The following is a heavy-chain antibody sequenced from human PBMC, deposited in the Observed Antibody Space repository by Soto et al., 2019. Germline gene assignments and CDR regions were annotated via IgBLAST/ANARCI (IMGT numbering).Heavy chain of an antibody. CDR3: ARSRSGWLYYCDY. Sequence: QVQLQQWGAGLLKPSETLSLTCAVYGGSFSGYYWSWIRQPPGKGLEWIGEINHSGSTNYNPSLKSRVTISVDTSKNQFSLKLSSVTAAATAVYYCARSRSGWLYYCDYWGQGTLVTVSS. CDR2: INHSGST. J-gene: IGHJ4*02. CDR1: GGSFSGYY. D-gene: IGHD6-19*01. V-gene: IGHV4-34*01.